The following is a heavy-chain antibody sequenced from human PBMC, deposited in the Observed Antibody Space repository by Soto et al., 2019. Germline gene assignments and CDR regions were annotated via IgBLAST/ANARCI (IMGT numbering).Heavy chain of an antibody. D-gene: IGHD4-17*01. CDR2: IRSKAYGGTT. CDR1: GFTFGDYA. CDR3: VRCRGGGYYGMDV. Sequence: GGSLRLSCTASGFTFGDYAMIWVRQAPGKGLEWVGFIRSKAYGGTTEYAASVRGRFTISRDDSKSIAYLEMNSLKTEDTAVYYCVRCRGGGYYGMDVWGQGTTVTAP. V-gene: IGHV3-49*04. J-gene: IGHJ6*02.